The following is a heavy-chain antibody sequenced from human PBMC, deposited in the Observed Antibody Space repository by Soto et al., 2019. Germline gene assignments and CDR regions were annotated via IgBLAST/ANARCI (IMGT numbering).Heavy chain of an antibody. Sequence: GGSLRLSCAASGFTFSSYGMHWVRQAPGKGLEWVAVIWYDGSNKYYADSVRGRFTISRDNSKNTLYLQMNSLRAEDMAVYYCARGGIDIVVVVAAADAFDIWGQGTMVTVSS. CDR1: GFTFSSYG. CDR2: IWYDGSNK. J-gene: IGHJ3*02. CDR3: ARGGIDIVVVVAAADAFDI. V-gene: IGHV3-33*01. D-gene: IGHD2-15*01.